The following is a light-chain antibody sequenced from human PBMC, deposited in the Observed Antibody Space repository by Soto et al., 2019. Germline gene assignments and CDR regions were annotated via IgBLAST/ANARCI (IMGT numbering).Light chain of an antibody. Sequence: QSALTQPASVSGSPGQSITISCTGTSSDVGGYNYVSWYQQHPGKAPKLMIYEVSNRPSGVSNRFSGSKSGNTASLTISGLQAEDEADYYCRSYTSRSTLDDVFGSGTKLTVL. V-gene: IGLV2-14*01. J-gene: IGLJ1*01. CDR1: SSDVGGYNY. CDR2: EVS. CDR3: RSYTSRSTLDDV.